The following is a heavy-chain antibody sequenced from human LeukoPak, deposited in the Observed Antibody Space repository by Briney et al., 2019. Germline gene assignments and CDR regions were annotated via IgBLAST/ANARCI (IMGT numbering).Heavy chain of an antibody. CDR1: GGSISRSPYY. J-gene: IGHJ6*03. D-gene: IGHD1-26*01. CDR2: IYNSGSI. V-gene: IGHV4-39*01. CDR3: ARQGPSDVERYYNYYMDV. Sequence: SETLSLTCTVSGGSISRSPYYWGWIRQPPGKGLEWIGRIYNSGSIDYNPSLRSRVTMSVDTSKNQFSLKLRSVTAADTAVYYCARQGPSDVERYYNYYMDVRGKGTTITVSS.